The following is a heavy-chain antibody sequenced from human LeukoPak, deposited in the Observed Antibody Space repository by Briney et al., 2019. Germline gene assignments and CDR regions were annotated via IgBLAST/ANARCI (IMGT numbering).Heavy chain of an antibody. Sequence: GESLKISCKGSGYSFSTYWIGWVRQMPGKGLEWMGIIYPDDSDTRYSPSFQGQVSISADKSISTAYLQWSSLKASDTAIYYCARTGGGNYFGMDVWGLGTTVTVSS. CDR1: GYSFSTYW. V-gene: IGHV5-51*01. J-gene: IGHJ6*02. CDR2: IYPDDSDT. D-gene: IGHD2-8*02. CDR3: ARTGGGNYFGMDV.